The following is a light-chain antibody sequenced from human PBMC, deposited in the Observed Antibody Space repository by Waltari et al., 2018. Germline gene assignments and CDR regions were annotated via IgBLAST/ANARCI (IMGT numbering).Light chain of an antibody. CDR2: RNN. V-gene: IGLV1-47*01. CDR1: SSNIGSNY. J-gene: IGLJ2*01. Sequence: QSVLTQPPSASGTPGQRVTISSSGTSSNIGSNYVYWYQQLPGTAPKLLIYRNNQRPSGVPDRFSGSKSGTSASLAIIGLRSEDEADYYCAAWDDSLSGVVFGGGTKLTVL. CDR3: AAWDDSLSGVV.